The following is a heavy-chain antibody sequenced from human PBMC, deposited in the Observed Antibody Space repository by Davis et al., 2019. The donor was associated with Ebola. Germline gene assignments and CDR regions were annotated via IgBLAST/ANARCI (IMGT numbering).Heavy chain of an antibody. CDR2: ITSDSGRT. CDR3: ARSSYQPDW. CDR1: GFTFSSNS. D-gene: IGHD2-2*01. J-gene: IGHJ4*02. Sequence: PGGSLRLSCAATGFTFSSNSMNWVRQAPGKGLEWVSSITSDSGRTSYAESVKGRFTISRDNARNTVSLQMNSLRAEDTALYYCARSSYQPDWWGQGTLVTVSS. V-gene: IGHV3-21*01.